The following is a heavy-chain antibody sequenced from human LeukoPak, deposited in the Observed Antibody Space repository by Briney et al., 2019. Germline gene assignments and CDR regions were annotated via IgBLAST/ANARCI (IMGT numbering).Heavy chain of an antibody. J-gene: IGHJ4*02. CDR2: IHYSGST. V-gene: IGHV4-59*01. D-gene: IGHD3-10*01. CDR3: ATTIAPRGGGFNY. Sequence: IGYIHYSGSTNYNPSLKSRVTISVDTSKNQFSLKLSSVTAADTAVYYCATTIAPRGGGFNYWGQGTLVTVSS.